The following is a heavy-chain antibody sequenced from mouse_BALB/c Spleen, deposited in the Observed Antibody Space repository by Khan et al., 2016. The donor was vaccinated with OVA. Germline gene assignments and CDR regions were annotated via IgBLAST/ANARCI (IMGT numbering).Heavy chain of an antibody. D-gene: IGHD2-3*01. CDR2: ISTCSGNT. V-gene: IGHV1S137*01. J-gene: IGHJ2*01. CDR1: GYTFTDYA. CDR3: ARPAYDGYYDY. Sequence: QVQLQQSGPELVRPGVSVKISCKGSGYTFTDYAMYWVKQSHAKSLEWIGLISTCSGNTNYNQKTKGKATMTVDKSSSTAYMELARLTSEDSAIYYCARPAYDGYYDYWGQGTTLTVSS.